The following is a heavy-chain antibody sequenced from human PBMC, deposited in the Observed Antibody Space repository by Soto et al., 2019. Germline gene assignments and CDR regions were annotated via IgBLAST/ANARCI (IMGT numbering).Heavy chain of an antibody. D-gene: IGHD5-12*01. CDR1: GFTFSSYW. CDR2: IKGDGSET. V-gene: IGHV3-74*01. CDR3: LRGNSGYGNFDY. Sequence: QARGSLRLSCSASGFTFSSYWMHWFRQAPGKGLVWVSRIKGDGSETNYADSVKGRFTISRDNAKNTLYLQLNSLRAEDTAVYYCLRGNSGYGNFDYWGQGTRVTVSS. J-gene: IGHJ4*02.